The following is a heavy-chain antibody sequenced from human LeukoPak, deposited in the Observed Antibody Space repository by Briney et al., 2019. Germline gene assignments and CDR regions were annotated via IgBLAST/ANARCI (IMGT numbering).Heavy chain of an antibody. J-gene: IGHJ4*02. CDR1: GFSISTXX. CDR2: LWYDXVNT. CDR3: ARAQDSSSWYLDS. Sequence: GGSLRLSCAXXGFSISTXXXXXXXXAXGKGLEXXXVLWYDXVNTYYADSXXGRXXISRDNSKNTLYLQMNSLRAEDAAVYYCARAQDSSSWYLDSWGQGTLVTVSS. D-gene: IGHD6-13*01. V-gene: IGHV3-33*01.